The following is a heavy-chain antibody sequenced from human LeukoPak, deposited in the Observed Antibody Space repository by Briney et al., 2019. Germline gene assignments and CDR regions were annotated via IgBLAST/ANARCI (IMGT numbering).Heavy chain of an antibody. V-gene: IGHV4-59*01. CDR2: IYYNKNT. CDR1: GGSIRNYY. D-gene: IGHD3-22*01. J-gene: IGHJ2*01. Sequence: SETLSLTCTVSGGSIRNYYWSWIRQPPGKGLEWIGYIYYNKNTNYNPSLKSRVTMSIDTSKKHFSLTLTSVTAADTAVYYCARALFRYDTSGRSLHWYFDLWGRGTLVTVSS. CDR3: ARALFRYDTSGRSLHWYFDL.